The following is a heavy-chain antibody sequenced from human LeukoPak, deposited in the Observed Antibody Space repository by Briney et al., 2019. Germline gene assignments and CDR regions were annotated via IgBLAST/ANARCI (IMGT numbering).Heavy chain of an antibody. CDR1: GCTLRSYW. Sequence: GSLRRSCAARGCTLRSYWVDLGGHATGKGLVWVSRINSDGSSTSYADSVKGRFTISRDNAKNTLYLQMNSLRAEDTAVYYCATLPTVLFDYWGQGTLVTVSS. J-gene: IGHJ4*02. D-gene: IGHD4-17*01. CDR3: ATLPTVLFDY. CDR2: INSDGSST. V-gene: IGHV3-74*01.